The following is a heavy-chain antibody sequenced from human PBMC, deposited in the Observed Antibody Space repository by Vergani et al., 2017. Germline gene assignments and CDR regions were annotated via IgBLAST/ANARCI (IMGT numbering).Heavy chain of an antibody. CDR2: ISWNGETK. V-gene: IGHV3-20*04. Sequence: EVLLAESGGRMVRPGGSLRLSCAASGFSFDDHGMGWVRQVPGKGLEWVSEISWNGETKNYADSVQGRFIISRDNAKNSLYLQMRTLRPEDTALYYCVRGPLPAMPAMVDSWGQGTLVTVSS. J-gene: IGHJ4*01. CDR1: GFSFDDHG. CDR3: VRGPLPAMPAMVDS. D-gene: IGHD3-10*01.